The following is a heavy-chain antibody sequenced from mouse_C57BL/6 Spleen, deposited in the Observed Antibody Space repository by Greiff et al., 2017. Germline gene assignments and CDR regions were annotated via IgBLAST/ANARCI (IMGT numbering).Heavy chain of an antibody. CDR3: ARRSYGNWYFDV. Sequence: EVKLVESGGDLVKPGGSLKLSCAASGFTFSRYGMSWVRQTPDKRLEWVATISSGGSYTYYPDSVKGRFTISRDNAKNTLYLQMSSLKSEDTAMYYCARRSYGNWYFDVWGTGTTVTVSS. CDR1: GFTFSRYG. V-gene: IGHV5-6*02. J-gene: IGHJ1*03. CDR2: ISSGGSYT. D-gene: IGHD1-1*01.